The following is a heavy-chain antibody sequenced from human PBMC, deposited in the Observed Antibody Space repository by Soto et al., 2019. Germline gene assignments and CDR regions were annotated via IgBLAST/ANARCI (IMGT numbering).Heavy chain of an antibody. D-gene: IGHD6-13*01. Sequence: LRLSCAASGFTFDDYAMHWVRQAPGKGLEWVSGISWNSGSIGYADSVKGRFTISRDNAKNSLYLQMNSLRAEDTALYYCAKDLSAAGPYNYYYYGMDVWGQGTTVTVS. J-gene: IGHJ6*02. CDR3: AKDLSAAGPYNYYYYGMDV. CDR2: ISWNSGSI. CDR1: GFTFDDYA. V-gene: IGHV3-9*01.